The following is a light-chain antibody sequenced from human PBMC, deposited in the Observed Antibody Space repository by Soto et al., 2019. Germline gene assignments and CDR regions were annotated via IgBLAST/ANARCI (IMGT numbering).Light chain of an antibody. Sequence: EIVMTQSPATLSVSPGERATLSCRASQSVSSNLAWYQQKPGQAPRLLIYGASTRATGIPARFSGSGFETDFTLTISEVEPEDFAVYFCQHYSDSTWTFGQGTKVDIK. V-gene: IGKV3-15*01. CDR1: QSVSSN. CDR3: QHYSDSTWT. J-gene: IGKJ1*01. CDR2: GAS.